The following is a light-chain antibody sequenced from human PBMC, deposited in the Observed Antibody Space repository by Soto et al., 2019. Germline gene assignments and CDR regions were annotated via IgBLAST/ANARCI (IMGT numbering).Light chain of an antibody. CDR2: TND. CDR1: SSNIGAHYG. J-gene: IGLJ1*01. V-gene: IGLV1-40*01. Sequence: QPVLTQPPSVSGAPGQRVTISCTGSSSNIGAHYGVHWYQQLPGAAPKLLIYTNDNRPSGVPDRFSGSKSGASASLAITGLQAEDEADYYCQSYDSSLSAYVFGAGTKLTVL. CDR3: QSYDSSLSAYV.